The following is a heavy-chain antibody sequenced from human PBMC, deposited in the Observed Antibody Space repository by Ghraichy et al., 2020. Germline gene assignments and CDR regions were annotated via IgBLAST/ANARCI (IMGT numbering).Heavy chain of an antibody. Sequence: SETLSLTCTVSGGSVSSGSYYWSWIRQPPGKGLEWIGYIYYSGSTNYNPSLKSRVTISVDTSKNQFSLKLSSVTAADTAVYYCARTYGGNSPYFDYWGQGTLVTVSS. CDR2: IYYSGST. CDR3: ARTYGGNSPYFDY. D-gene: IGHD4-23*01. J-gene: IGHJ4*02. CDR1: GGSVSSGSYY. V-gene: IGHV4-61*01.